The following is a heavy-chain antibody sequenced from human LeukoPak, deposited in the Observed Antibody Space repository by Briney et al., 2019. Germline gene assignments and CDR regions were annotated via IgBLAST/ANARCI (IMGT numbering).Heavy chain of an antibody. J-gene: IGHJ4*02. V-gene: IGHV3-21*01. CDR2: ISPDSNYK. CDR3: VRGGYRGFDYEY. D-gene: IGHD5-12*01. Sequence: GESLRLSCAASGFTFSTYSMNWLRLAPGKGLEWVSSISPDSNYKYYVDSVKGRFPISRDNAKSSLYLQMNSLRAEDTAVYYCVRGGYRGFDYEYWGQGTLVTVSS. CDR1: GFTFSTYS.